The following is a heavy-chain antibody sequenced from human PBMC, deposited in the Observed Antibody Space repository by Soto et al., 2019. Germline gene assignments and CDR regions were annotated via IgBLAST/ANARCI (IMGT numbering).Heavy chain of an antibody. D-gene: IGHD3-10*01. CDR1: GGSISSYY. CDR2: IYNSGST. CDR3: ASMGYHYGSGSYPLDY. J-gene: IGHJ4*02. Sequence: QVQLQESGPGLVKPSETLSLTCTVSGGSISSYYWTWIRQPPGKGLEWIGFIYNSGSTHYNPSLRSRVTISVETSMNQFSLKLRTVTAADSAVYYCASMGYHYGSGSYPLDYWGQGTLVTVSS. V-gene: IGHV4-59*08.